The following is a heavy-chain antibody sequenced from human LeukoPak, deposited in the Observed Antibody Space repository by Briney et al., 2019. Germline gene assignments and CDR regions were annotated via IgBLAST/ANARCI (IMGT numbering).Heavy chain of an antibody. V-gene: IGHV3-23*01. J-gene: IGHJ4*02. CDR2: ISGSGGIT. CDR3: AKVDSFDSSGYAYFDY. Sequence: GGSLRLSCAASGFTFSSYAMSWVRQAPGKGLEWVSGISGSGGITYYADSVKGRFTISRDNSKNTLYLQMNSLRAEDTAVYYCAKVDSFDSSGYAYFDYWGRGTLVTVSS. CDR1: GFTFSSYA. D-gene: IGHD3-22*01.